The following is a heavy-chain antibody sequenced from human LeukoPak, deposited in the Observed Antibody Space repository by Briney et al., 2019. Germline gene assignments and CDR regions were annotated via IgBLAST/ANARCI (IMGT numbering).Heavy chain of an antibody. D-gene: IGHD2-15*01. V-gene: IGHV3-30*02. CDR2: IRYDGSNN. J-gene: IGHJ4*02. Sequence: PGGSLRLSCAASGFTFRSYGMHWVRQAPGKGLEWVAFIRYDGSNNDYADSVKGRFTISRDNAKNSLYLQMNSLRAEDTAVYYCATDYYCSGGSCYPPDWGQGTLVTVSS. CDR3: ATDYYCSGGSCYPPD. CDR1: GFTFRSYG.